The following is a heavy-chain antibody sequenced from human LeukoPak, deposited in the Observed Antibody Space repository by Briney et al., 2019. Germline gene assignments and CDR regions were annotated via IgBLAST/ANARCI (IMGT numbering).Heavy chain of an antibody. CDR3: ARCFSGFWEFDY. V-gene: IGHV4-34*01. CDR1: GGSFSGYS. Sequence: SETLSLTCGVYGGSFSGYSWNWIRQSPGKGLEWIADINYTGDTATGTTNYSPSLGSRVTISVDMSKNQFSLHLRSVTAADTGVYYCARCFSGFWEFDYWGQGTLVTVSS. D-gene: IGHD1-14*01. CDR2: INYTGDTATGTT. J-gene: IGHJ4*02.